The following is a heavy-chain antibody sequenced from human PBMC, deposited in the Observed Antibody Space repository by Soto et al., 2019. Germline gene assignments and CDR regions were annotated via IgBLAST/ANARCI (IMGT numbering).Heavy chain of an antibody. J-gene: IGHJ6*02. Sequence: SETLSLTCTVSGGSISSGGYYWSWIRQHPGKGLEWIGYIYYSGSTYYNPSLKSRVTISVDTSKNQFSLKLSSVTAADTAVYYCASVRSVAATRGDYYYYGMDVWGQGTTVTVPS. D-gene: IGHD2-15*01. CDR3: ASVRSVAATRGDYYYYGMDV. V-gene: IGHV4-31*03. CDR2: IYYSGST. CDR1: GGSISSGGYY.